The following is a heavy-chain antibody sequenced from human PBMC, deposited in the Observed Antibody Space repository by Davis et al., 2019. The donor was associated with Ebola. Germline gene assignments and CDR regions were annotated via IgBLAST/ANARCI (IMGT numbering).Heavy chain of an antibody. CDR1: GGSVSSGGHY. D-gene: IGHD3-16*01. CDR2: IYYSGST. Sequence: GSLRLSCTVSGGSVSSGGHYWSWIRQPPGKGLEWIAYIYYSGSTHYNPSLKSRVTISVDTSKNLFSLTLSSVTAADTTVYYCARLHEGDWGQGTMVTVSS. V-gene: IGHV4-61*08. CDR3: ARLHEGD. J-gene: IGHJ3*01.